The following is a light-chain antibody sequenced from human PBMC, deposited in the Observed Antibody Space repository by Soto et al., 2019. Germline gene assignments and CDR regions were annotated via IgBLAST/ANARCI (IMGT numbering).Light chain of an antibody. CDR1: QSVSGSC. Sequence: EIVLTQSPGTLSLSPGERATLSCRASQSVSGSCLAWYQQRPGQAPRLLIYGASSRATGIPDRFSGSGSGTDFTLTITRLEPEDFAVYYCQQYGSSRWTFGRGTKVDIK. CDR2: GAS. V-gene: IGKV3-20*01. J-gene: IGKJ1*01. CDR3: QQYGSSRWT.